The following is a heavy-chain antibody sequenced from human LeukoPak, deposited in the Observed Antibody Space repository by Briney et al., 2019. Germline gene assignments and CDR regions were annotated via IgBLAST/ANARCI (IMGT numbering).Heavy chain of an antibody. CDR1: GFTFDDYT. D-gene: IGHD6-19*01. J-gene: IGHJ4*02. Sequence: GGSLRLSCAASGFTFDDYTMHWVRQAPGKGLEWVSLISWDGGSTYYADSVKGRFTISRDNSKNTLYLQMNSLRAEDTAVYYCAKDSPWGIVVATGDYWGQGTLVTVSS. CDR3: AKDSPWGIVVATGDY. V-gene: IGHV3-43*01. CDR2: ISWDGGST.